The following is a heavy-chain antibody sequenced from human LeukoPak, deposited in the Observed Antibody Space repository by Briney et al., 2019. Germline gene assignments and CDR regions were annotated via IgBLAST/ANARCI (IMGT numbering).Heavy chain of an antibody. CDR1: GFTFSSYE. Sequence: GGSLRLSCAASGFTFSSYEMNWVRQAPGKGLEWVSYTSSSGSTIYYADSVKGRFTISRDNAKNSLYLQMNSLRAEDTAVYYCARVPVGGYCSSTSCYYCYYGMDVWGQGTTVTVSS. CDR2: TSSSGSTI. D-gene: IGHD2-2*01. V-gene: IGHV3-48*03. J-gene: IGHJ6*02. CDR3: ARVPVGGYCSSTSCYYCYYGMDV.